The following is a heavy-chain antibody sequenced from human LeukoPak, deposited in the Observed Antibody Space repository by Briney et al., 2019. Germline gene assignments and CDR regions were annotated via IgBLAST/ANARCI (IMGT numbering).Heavy chain of an antibody. Sequence: SQTLSLTCTVSGASISSTSYCWGWIRQPAGKGLEWIGHIHTSGSTNYNPSLKSRVTISVDTSKNQFSLKLSSVTAADTAVYYCARGGAVAINWFDPWGQGTLVTVSS. CDR1: GASISSTSYC. V-gene: IGHV4-61*09. D-gene: IGHD6-19*01. J-gene: IGHJ5*02. CDR2: IHTSGST. CDR3: ARGGAVAINWFDP.